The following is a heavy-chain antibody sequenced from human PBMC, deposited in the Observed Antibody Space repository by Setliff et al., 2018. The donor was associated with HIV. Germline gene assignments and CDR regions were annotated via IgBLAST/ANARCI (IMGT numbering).Heavy chain of an antibody. D-gene: IGHD3-10*01. J-gene: IGHJ1*01. CDR1: GSTFTSYG. CDR3: ARVVVRGVTFIAEYFQH. Sequence: AAVKVSCQASGSTFTSYGISWVRQAPGQGLEWMGWISAYNGNTNYAQKLQGRVTMTTDTSTSTAYMELRSLRADDTAVYYCARVVVRGVTFIAEYFQHWGQGTLVTVSS. CDR2: ISAYNGNT. V-gene: IGHV1-18*01.